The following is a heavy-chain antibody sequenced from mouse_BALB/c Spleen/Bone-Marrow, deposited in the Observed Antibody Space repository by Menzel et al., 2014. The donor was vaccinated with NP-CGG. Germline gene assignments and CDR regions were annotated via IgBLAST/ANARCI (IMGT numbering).Heavy chain of an antibody. CDR2: INPSNGGT. V-gene: IGHV1S81*02. CDR3: TRSRRAMDY. CDR1: GYTFSSDY. J-gene: IGHJ4*01. D-gene: IGHD2-12*01. Sequence: QVQLQQSGAELVNPGASGKLSCKASGYTFSSDYIYLVKQRPGQGLEWIGEINPSNGGTNFNEKFKSKATLTVDKSSSTAYMQLSSLTSEDSAVYYCTRSRRAMDYWGQGTSVTVSS.